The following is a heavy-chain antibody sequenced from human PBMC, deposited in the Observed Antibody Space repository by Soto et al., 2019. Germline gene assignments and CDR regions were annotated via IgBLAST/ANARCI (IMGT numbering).Heavy chain of an antibody. Sequence: QVMLVQSGAEVKKPGASVKVSCQASGDTFSKYDIHWVRLATGHGLEWMGGMNPRSGNTGYAQKFRGRVTMTRNTAITTAYMELSSLKYEDSAIYYCTRARGAETFDFWGQGSRVTVSS. J-gene: IGHJ5*01. CDR2: MNPRSGNT. D-gene: IGHD2-15*01. CDR3: TRARGAETFDF. CDR1: GDTFSKYD. V-gene: IGHV1-8*01.